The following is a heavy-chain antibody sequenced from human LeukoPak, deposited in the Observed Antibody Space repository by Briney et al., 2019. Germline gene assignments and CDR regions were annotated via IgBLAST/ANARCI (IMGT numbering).Heavy chain of an antibody. Sequence: GASVKVSCKASGGTFSSYAISWVRQAPGQGLEWMGGIIPIFGTANYAQKFQGRVTITTDESTSTAYMELSSLRSEDTAVYYCARAVHPPGWISSSWFFDYWGQGTLVTVSS. CDR1: GGTFSSYA. CDR2: IIPIFGTA. D-gene: IGHD6-13*01. CDR3: ARAVHPPGWISSSWFFDY. J-gene: IGHJ4*02. V-gene: IGHV1-69*05.